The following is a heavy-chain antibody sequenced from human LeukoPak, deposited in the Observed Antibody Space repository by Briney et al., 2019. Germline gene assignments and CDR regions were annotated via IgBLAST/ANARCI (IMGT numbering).Heavy chain of an antibody. J-gene: IGHJ4*02. V-gene: IGHV1-69*13. D-gene: IGHD5-24*01. CDR3: AREPSRDGYNWVDY. CDR2: IIPIFGTA. Sequence: ASVKVSCKASGGTFSSYAISWVRQAPGQGLEWMGGIIPIFGTANYAQKFQGGVTITADESTSTAYMELSSLRSEDTAVYYCAREPSRDGYNWVDYWGQGTLVTVSS. CDR1: GGTFSSYA.